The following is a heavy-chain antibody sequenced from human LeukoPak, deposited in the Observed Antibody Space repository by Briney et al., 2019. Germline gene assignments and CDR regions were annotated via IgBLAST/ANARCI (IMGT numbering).Heavy chain of an antibody. CDR3: ARVYDSGGHYYYYLDY. Sequence: GGSLRLSCAGSGLTFSSYWMQWVRQAPGKGLVWVSRINSDGTTTSYADSVKGRFTISRDNAKNTLYLQMNSLRVEDTAVYFCARVYDSGGHYYYYLDYWGQGTKVTVSS. V-gene: IGHV3-74*01. CDR2: INSDGTTT. J-gene: IGHJ4*02. D-gene: IGHD3-22*01. CDR1: GLTFSSYW.